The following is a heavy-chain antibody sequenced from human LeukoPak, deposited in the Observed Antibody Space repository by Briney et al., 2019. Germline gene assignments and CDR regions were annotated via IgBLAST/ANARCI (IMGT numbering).Heavy chain of an antibody. J-gene: IGHJ4*02. CDR1: GGSFSGYY. CDR2: VCYSGST. D-gene: IGHD5-18*01. Sequence: SETLCLTCAVYGGSFSGYYWSWIRQPPGKGLEWIGSVCYSGSTYYNPSLKSRVTISVDTSKNQFSLKLSSVTAADTAVYYCARQYSGDSRSPFFDYWGQGTLVTVSS. V-gene: IGHV4-34*01. CDR3: ARQYSGDSRSPFFDY.